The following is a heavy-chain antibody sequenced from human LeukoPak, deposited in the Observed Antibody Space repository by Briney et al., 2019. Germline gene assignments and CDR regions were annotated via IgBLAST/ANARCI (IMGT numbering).Heavy chain of an antibody. CDR2: MNPNSGNT. Sequence: ASVKVSCKASGYTFTSYDINWVRQATGQGLEWMGWMNPNSGNTGYAQKFQDRVTMTRNTSISTAYMELSSLRSEDTAVYYCARGGPHRFFGVVIGNYYYYGMDVWGQGTTVTVSS. D-gene: IGHD3-3*01. CDR1: GYTFTSYD. J-gene: IGHJ6*02. CDR3: ARGGPHRFFGVVIGNYYYYGMDV. V-gene: IGHV1-8*01.